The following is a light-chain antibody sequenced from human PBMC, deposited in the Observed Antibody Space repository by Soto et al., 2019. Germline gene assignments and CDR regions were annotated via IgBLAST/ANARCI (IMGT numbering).Light chain of an antibody. CDR1: SSDVGGYNY. J-gene: IGLJ1*01. V-gene: IGLV2-14*01. CDR2: DVS. CDR3: SSYTSSSTPYV. Sequence: QSVLTQPASVSGSPGQSITIPCTGTSSDVGGYNYVSWYQQHPGKAPKLMIYDVSNRPSGVSNRFSGSKSGNTASLTISGLQAEDEADYYCSSYTSSSTPYVFGTGTKATVL.